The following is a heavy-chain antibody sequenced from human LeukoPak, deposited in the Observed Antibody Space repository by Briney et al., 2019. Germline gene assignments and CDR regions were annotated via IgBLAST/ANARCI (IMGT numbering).Heavy chain of an antibody. J-gene: IGHJ6*02. CDR2: MNPNSGNT. CDR1: GYTFTSYD. D-gene: IGHD3-16*01. CDR3: ARVSGVVRVYYYYYGMDV. V-gene: IGHV1-8*01. Sequence: VSVKVSCKASGYTFTSYDINWVRQATGQGLEWMGWMNPNSGNTGYAQKFQGRVTMTRNTSISTAYMELSSLRSEDTAAYYCARVSGVVRVYYYYYGMDVWGQGTTVTVSS.